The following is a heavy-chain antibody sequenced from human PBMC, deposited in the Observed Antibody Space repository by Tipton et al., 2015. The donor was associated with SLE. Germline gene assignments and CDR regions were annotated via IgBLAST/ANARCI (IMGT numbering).Heavy chain of an antibody. CDR2: ISSSSSYI. CDR3: ARARDYYDTSGCDY. Sequence: SLRLSCAASGFTFSSYSMNWVRQAPGKGLEWVSSISSSSSYIYYADSVKGRFTISRDNAKNSLYLQMNGLRAEDTALYYCARARDYYDTSGCDYWGQGTLVTVSS. J-gene: IGHJ4*02. D-gene: IGHD3-22*01. V-gene: IGHV3-21*04. CDR1: GFTFSSYS.